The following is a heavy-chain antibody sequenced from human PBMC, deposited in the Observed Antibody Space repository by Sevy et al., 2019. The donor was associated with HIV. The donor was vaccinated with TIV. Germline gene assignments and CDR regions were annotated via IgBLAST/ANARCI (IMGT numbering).Heavy chain of an antibody. CDR1: GGSISSYY. J-gene: IGHJ4*02. D-gene: IGHD1-1*01. V-gene: IGHV4-4*07. CDR2: IYTSGST. Sequence: SETLSLTCTVSGGSISSYYWSWIRQPAGKGLEWIGRIYTSGSTNYNPSLKSRVTMSVDTSKNQFSLKLSSVTAADTAVYYCARGEVQLWPSGFDYWGQGTLVTVSS. CDR3: ARGEVQLWPSGFDY.